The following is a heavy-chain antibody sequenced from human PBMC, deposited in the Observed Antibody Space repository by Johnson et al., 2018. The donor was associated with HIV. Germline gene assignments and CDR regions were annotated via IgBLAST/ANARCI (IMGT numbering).Heavy chain of an antibody. J-gene: IGHJ3*02. V-gene: IGHV3-30*01. Sequence: QVQLVESGGGLVQPGESLRLACAASGFTFKNSVMHWVRQAPGKGLEWVAVISYDGSNKYYADSVKGRFTISRDNSKNTLYLQMNSLRAEDMAVYFCARCRDAYTLLSAFDIWGQGTMVTVSS. CDR2: ISYDGSNK. CDR3: ARCRDAYTLLSAFDI. D-gene: IGHD5-24*01. CDR1: GFTFKNSV.